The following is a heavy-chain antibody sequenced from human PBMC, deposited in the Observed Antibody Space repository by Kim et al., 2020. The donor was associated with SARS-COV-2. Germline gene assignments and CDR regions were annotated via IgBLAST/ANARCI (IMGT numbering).Heavy chain of an antibody. J-gene: IGHJ4*02. D-gene: IGHD3-3*01. CDR1: GYTFTSYD. V-gene: IGHV1-8*01. CDR3: ARGPPTKLRFLEWPWDH. CDR2: MNPNSGDT. Sequence: ASVKVSCKASGYTFTSYDINWVRQATGQGLEWMGWMNPNSGDTGYAPKFQGRVAMTRDTSISTAYMELSGLRSDDTAVYYCARGPPTKLRFLEWPWDHWGQGTRVIVSS.